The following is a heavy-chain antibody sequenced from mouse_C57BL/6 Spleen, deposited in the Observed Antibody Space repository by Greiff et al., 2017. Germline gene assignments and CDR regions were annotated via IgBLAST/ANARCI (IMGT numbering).Heavy chain of an antibody. CDR1: GYTFTDYY. CDR2: INPNNGGT. D-gene: IGHD4-1*01. J-gene: IGHJ3*01. CDR3: ARATGRD. V-gene: IGHV1-26*01. Sequence: VQLQQSGPELVKPGASVKISCKASGYTFTDYYMNWVKQSHGKSLEWIGDINPNNGGTSYNQKFKGKATLTVDKSSSTAYMELRSLTSEDSEDYYCARATGRDWGQGTLVTVAA.